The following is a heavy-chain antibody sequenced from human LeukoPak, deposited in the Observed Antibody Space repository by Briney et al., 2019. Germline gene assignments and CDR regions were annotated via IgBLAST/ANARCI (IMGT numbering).Heavy chain of an antibody. CDR1: GFTFNSIQ. V-gene: IGHV3-48*03. Sequence: GGSLRLSCAASGFTFNSIQMTWVRQAPGRGLEWLAYISGGGGERFYADSVKGRFTISRDNAKNSLYLQMNSLRAEDTAVYFCAGWGHSDYNSFPTKFDYWGRGTRVTISS. D-gene: IGHD4-11*01. CDR2: ISGGGGER. J-gene: IGHJ4*02. CDR3: AGWGHSDYNSFPTKFDY.